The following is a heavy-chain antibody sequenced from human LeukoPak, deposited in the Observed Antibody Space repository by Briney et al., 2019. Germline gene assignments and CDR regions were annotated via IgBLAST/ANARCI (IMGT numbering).Heavy chain of an antibody. CDR2: ISGSGGST. J-gene: IGHJ4*02. Sequence: PGGSLRLSCAASGFTFSSYAMSWVRQAPGKGLEWVSAISGSGGSTHYADSAKGRFTISRDNSQNTLYLQMNSLRAEDTAVYYCARDYADYVGYFFFDYWGQGTLVTVSS. V-gene: IGHV3-23*01. CDR3: ARDYADYVGYFFFDY. D-gene: IGHD4-17*01. CDR1: GFTFSSYA.